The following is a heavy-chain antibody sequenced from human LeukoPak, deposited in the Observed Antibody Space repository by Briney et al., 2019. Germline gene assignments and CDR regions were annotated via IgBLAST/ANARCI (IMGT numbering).Heavy chain of an antibody. Sequence: HPGGSLRLSCAASGFTFSSYGMHWVRQAPGKGLEWVAVIWYDGSNKYYADSVKGRFTISRDNSKNTLYLQMNSLRGEDTAVYYCAKDFGRNLGGPGYWGRGTLVIVSS. V-gene: IGHV3-33*06. J-gene: IGHJ4*02. CDR1: GFTFSSYG. CDR3: AKDFGRNLGGPGY. CDR2: IWYDGSNK. D-gene: IGHD1-14*01.